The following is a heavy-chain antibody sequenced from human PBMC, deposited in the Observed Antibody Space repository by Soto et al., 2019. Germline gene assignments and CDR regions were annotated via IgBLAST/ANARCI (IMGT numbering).Heavy chain of an antibody. CDR2: IIPILGIA. D-gene: IGHD6-13*01. Sequence: ASVKVSCKASGGTFSSYTISWVRQAPGQGLEWMGRIIPILGIANYAQKFQGRVTITADKSTSTAYMELSSLRSEDTAVYYCARDQSYSSSWWAHAFDIWGQGTMVTVSS. CDR3: ARDQSYSSSWWAHAFDI. J-gene: IGHJ3*02. V-gene: IGHV1-69*04. CDR1: GGTFSSYT.